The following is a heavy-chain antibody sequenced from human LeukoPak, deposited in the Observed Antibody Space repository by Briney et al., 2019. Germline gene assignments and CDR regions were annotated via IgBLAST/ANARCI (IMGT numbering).Heavy chain of an antibody. CDR3: AKDIGYYYDSSGYLDY. J-gene: IGHJ4*02. V-gene: IGHV3-9*01. CDR2: ISWNSGSI. D-gene: IGHD3-22*01. Sequence: GRSLRLSCAASGFTFDDYAMHWVQQAPGKGLEWVSGISWNSGSIGYADSVKGRFTISRDNAKNSLYPQMNSLRAEDTALYYCAKDIGYYYDSSGYLDYWGQGTLVTVSS. CDR1: GFTFDDYA.